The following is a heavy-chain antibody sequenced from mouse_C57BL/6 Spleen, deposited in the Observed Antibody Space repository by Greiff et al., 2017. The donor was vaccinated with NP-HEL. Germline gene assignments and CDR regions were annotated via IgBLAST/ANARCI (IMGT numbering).Heavy chain of an antibody. V-gene: IGHV1-81*01. J-gene: IGHJ4*01. CDR3: AREWNYYGSSYVGYAMDY. CDR1: GYTFTSYG. D-gene: IGHD1-1*01. CDR2: IYPRSGNT. Sequence: QVQLQQSGAELARPGASVKLSCKASGYTFTSYGISWVKQRTGQGLEWIGEIYPRSGNTYYNEKFKGKATLTADKSSRTAYMELRSLTSEDSAVYFCAREWNYYGSSYVGYAMDYWGQVTSVTVSS.